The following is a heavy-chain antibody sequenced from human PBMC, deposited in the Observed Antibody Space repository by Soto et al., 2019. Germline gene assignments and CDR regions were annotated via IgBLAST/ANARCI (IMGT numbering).Heavy chain of an antibody. Sequence: ASVKVSCKVSGYTLTELSMHWVRQAPGKGLEWMGGFDPEDGGTIYAQKFQGRVTMTEDTSTDTAYMELSSLRSEDTAVYYCATVPLTVTTPDYWGQGTLVTVSS. CDR1: GYTLTELS. CDR2: FDPEDGGT. D-gene: IGHD4-17*01. CDR3: ATVPLTVTTPDY. J-gene: IGHJ4*02. V-gene: IGHV1-24*01.